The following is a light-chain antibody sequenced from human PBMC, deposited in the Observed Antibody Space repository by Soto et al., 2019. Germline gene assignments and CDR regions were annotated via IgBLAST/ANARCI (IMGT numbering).Light chain of an antibody. CDR3: SSYTSSSTYV. CDR1: SSYVGGYNY. Sequence: QSALTQPASVSGSPGQSITISCTGTSSYVGGYNYVSWYQQHPGKAPKLICYHVSDRPSGSSSRFSGSKSGNTASLTISGLQAEDEADYYCSSYTSSSTYVFGTGTKVTVL. J-gene: IGLJ1*01. V-gene: IGLV2-14*01. CDR2: HVS.